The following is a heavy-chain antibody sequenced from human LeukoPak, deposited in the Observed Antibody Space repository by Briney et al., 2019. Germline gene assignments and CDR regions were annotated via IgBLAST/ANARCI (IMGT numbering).Heavy chain of an antibody. CDR1: GGSFSGYY. V-gene: IGHV4-34*01. D-gene: IGHD3-3*01. Sequence: SETLSLTCAVYGGSFSGYYWSWIRQPPGKGLEWIGEINHSGSTNYNPSLKSRVTISVDTSKNQFSLKLSSVTAADTAVYYCASQIYDFWSGYTDYWGQGTLVTVSS. J-gene: IGHJ4*02. CDR2: INHSGST. CDR3: ASQIYDFWSGYTDY.